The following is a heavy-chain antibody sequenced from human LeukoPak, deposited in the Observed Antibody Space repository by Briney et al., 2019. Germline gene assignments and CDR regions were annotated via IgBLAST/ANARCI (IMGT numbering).Heavy chain of an antibody. V-gene: IGHV3-30*04. D-gene: IGHD3-16*01. CDR2: ISYDGSNK. Sequence: GGSLRLSCAASGFTFSSYAMHWVRQAPGKGLEWVAVISYDGSNKYYADSVKGRFTISRDNAKNSLYLQMNSLRAEDTAVYYCARTWSYDWGIDYWGQGTLVTVSS. CDR1: GFTFSSYA. J-gene: IGHJ4*02. CDR3: ARTWSYDWGIDY.